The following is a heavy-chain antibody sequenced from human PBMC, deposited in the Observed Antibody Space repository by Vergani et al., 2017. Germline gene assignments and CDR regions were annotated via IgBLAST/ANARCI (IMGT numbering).Heavy chain of an antibody. Sequence: QVQLVQSGAEVKKPGASVKVSCKASGYTFTGYYMHWVRQAPGQGLEWLGWINPNSGGTNYAQKFQGRCTRTRDTSISTAYMEMSSLRSDDTAVYYCARDRGHIAAAGYFDYWGQGTLVTVSS. CDR1: GYTFTGYY. V-gene: IGHV1-2*02. J-gene: IGHJ4*02. CDR2: INPNSGGT. D-gene: IGHD6-13*01. CDR3: ARDRGHIAAAGYFDY.